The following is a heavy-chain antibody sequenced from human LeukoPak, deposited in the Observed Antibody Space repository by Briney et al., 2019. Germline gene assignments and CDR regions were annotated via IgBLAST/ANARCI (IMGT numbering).Heavy chain of an antibody. Sequence: GESLKISCKGSGNSFTGSWIGWVRQMPGKGLEWMGVTYPSDSDARYSPSFQGQVTISADKSISTAYLQWTTLKASDTAMYYCARGVPAGMYDAFDVWGQGTMVTVSS. CDR3: ARGVPAGMYDAFDV. V-gene: IGHV5-51*01. J-gene: IGHJ3*01. CDR1: GNSFTGSW. CDR2: TYPSDSDA. D-gene: IGHD1-14*01.